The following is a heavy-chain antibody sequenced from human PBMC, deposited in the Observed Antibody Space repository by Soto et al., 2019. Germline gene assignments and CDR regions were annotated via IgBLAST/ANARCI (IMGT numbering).Heavy chain of an antibody. V-gene: IGHV1-8*01. CDR1: GYTFISSD. D-gene: IGHD1-26*01. J-gene: IGHJ3*02. Sequence: GASVKVSCKTSGYTFISSDTNWVRQATGQGLEWMGWMNPNSGNTGYAQKFQGRVTMTRNTSISTAYMELSSLRSEDTAVYYCAESWGELLRFDIWGQGTMVTVSS. CDR3: AESWGELLRFDI. CDR2: MNPNSGNT.